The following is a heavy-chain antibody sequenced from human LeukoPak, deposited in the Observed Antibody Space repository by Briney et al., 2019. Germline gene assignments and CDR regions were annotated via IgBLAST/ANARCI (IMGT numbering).Heavy chain of an antibody. CDR1: GFTFSTYT. D-gene: IGHD3-22*01. Sequence: PGGSLRLSCAASGFTFSTYTMNWVRQAPGKGLEWVSSISSGSTYKYYADSVKGRFTISRDNSKNTLYLQMNSLGAEDTAVYYCAKGGYQYDSSGHNYFDYWGQGTLVTVSS. CDR3: AKGGYQYDSSGHNYFDY. CDR2: ISSGSTYK. V-gene: IGHV3-21*01. J-gene: IGHJ4*02.